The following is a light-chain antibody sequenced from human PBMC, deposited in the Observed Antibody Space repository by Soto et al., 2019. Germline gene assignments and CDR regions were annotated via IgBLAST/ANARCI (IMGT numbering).Light chain of an antibody. CDR1: QSVSSY. CDR3: QQRSNGVT. CDR2: DAS. V-gene: IGKV3-11*01. J-gene: IGKJ3*01. Sequence: EIVLTQSPATLSLSPGERATLSCRASQSVSSYLAWYQQKPGQAPRLLIYDASNRATGIPARFSGSGSGTDCTLTISSLEPEYFAVYYCQQRSNGVTFGPGTKVDIK.